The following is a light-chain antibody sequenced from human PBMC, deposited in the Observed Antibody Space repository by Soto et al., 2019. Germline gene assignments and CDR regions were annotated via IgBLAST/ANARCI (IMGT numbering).Light chain of an antibody. CDR2: GAS. J-gene: IGKJ1*01. CDR1: QTISTC. V-gene: IGKV1-39*01. CDR3: QQCLTTHRT. Sequence: DIQRTQFPSSLAASVGARVTITCRASQTISTCLNWYQQKAGTAPKLLIYGASDLESGIPSRFSGSGSGTYFTLTISSLQPEDFAIYYCQQCLTTHRTFGQGTRVEI.